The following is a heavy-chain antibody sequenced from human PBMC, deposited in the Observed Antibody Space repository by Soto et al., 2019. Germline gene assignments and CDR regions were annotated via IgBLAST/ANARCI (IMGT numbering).Heavy chain of an antibody. CDR3: ARAPGYCTSTSCYCYYMDV. CDR1: GDSLSNNNAA. D-gene: IGHD2-8*01. CDR2: TYYGSKWYD. Sequence: QSQTLSLTCALSGDSLSNNNAAWNWVRQSPSRGLEWLGRTYYGSKWYDDYALSEISRIMIIPDTSKNQFSLHLSSVTPDDTAVYYCARAPGYCTSTSCYCYYMDVWGKGTTVTVSS. J-gene: IGHJ6*03. V-gene: IGHV6-1*01.